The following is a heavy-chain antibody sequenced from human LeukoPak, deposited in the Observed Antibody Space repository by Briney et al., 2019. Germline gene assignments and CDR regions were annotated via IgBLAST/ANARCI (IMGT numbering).Heavy chain of an antibody. CDR3: ARYGSGSYRQFDC. CDR1: GGSISSSSYY. V-gene: IGHV4-61*05. J-gene: IGHJ4*02. CDR2: IYYSGST. D-gene: IGHD3-10*01. Sequence: SETLSLTCTVSGGSISSSSYYWGWIRQPPGKGLEWIGYIYYSGSTNYNPSLKSRVTISVDTSKNQFSLKLSSVTPADTAVYYCARYGSGSYRQFDCWGQGTLVTVSS.